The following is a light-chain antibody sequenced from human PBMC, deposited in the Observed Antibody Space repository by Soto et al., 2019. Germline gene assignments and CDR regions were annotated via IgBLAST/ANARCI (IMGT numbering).Light chain of an antibody. CDR3: QLYTNWPRWT. CDR1: RIFSNN. Sequence: DIVVTQSRSTLSASPWERASLSFTASRIFSNNLAWYQHKPGQPPRLLMYGAFTRAAGVPARFSGSASGTEFTLTISSLQSEDFAVYYCQLYTNWPRWTFGQGTKVDIK. V-gene: IGKV3-15*01. CDR2: GAF. J-gene: IGKJ1*01.